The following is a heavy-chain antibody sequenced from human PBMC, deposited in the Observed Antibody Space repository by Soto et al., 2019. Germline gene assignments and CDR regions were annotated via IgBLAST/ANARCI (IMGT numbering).Heavy chain of an antibody. V-gene: IGHV1-8*01. CDR2: MNPSTGNS. CDR3: ARRAETNGWNGFGADKYYFDF. J-gene: IGHJ4*02. CDR1: GYTFTSYD. Sequence: QVQLVQSGAEVRKPGASVKVSCEACGYTFTSYDIYWVRQATGQGLEWMGWMNPSTGNSGYAQKFQGRVTMTSDTSISTAHMELSSLRSEDTAVYYCARRAETNGWNGFGADKYYFDFWGQGTLVTVSS. D-gene: IGHD1-1*01.